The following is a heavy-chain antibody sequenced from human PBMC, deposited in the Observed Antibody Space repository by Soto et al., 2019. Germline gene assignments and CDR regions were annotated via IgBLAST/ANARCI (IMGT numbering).Heavy chain of an antibody. V-gene: IGHV3-33*01. J-gene: IGHJ4*02. CDR2: IWYDGSNK. Sequence: QVQLVESGGGVVQPGRSLRLSCAASGFTFSSYGMHWVRQAPGKGLEWVAVIWYDGSNKYYADSVKGRFTISRDNSKNTLYLQMNRLRAEDTGVYYCARGGGPTAVLGYWGQGTLVTVSS. CDR3: ARGGGPTAVLGY. CDR1: GFTFSSYG. D-gene: IGHD4-17*01.